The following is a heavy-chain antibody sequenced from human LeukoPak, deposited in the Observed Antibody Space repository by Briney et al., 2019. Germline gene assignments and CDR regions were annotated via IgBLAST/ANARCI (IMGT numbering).Heavy chain of an antibody. V-gene: IGHV4-34*01. CDR2: INHSGST. J-gene: IGHJ3*02. Sequence: GSLRLSCAASGFTFSNYAMTWVRQPPGKGLEWIGEINHSGSTNYNPSLRSRVTISVDTSKNQFSLKLRSVTAADTAVYYCARVRRSGGFLDIWGQGTMVTVSS. CDR3: ARVRRSGGFLDI. CDR1: GFTFSNYA. D-gene: IGHD6-25*01.